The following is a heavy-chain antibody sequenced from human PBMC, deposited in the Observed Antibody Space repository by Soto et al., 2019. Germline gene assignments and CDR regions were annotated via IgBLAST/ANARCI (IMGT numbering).Heavy chain of an antibody. CDR3: ARAEVDY. Sequence: GGSLRLSCAASGFTFGNYWMHWVRQAPGKGPEWVSRLTSDGRTPYYADSVKGRFTVSRDNAKNTLYLQMNSLRAEDMAVYYCARAEVDYWGPGTLVTVSS. V-gene: IGHV3-74*01. J-gene: IGHJ4*02. CDR1: GFTFGNYW. CDR2: LTSDGRTP.